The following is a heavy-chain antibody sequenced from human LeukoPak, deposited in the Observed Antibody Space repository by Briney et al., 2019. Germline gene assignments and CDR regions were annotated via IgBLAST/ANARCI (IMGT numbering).Heavy chain of an antibody. Sequence: ASVKVSCKASGGTFSSYAISWVRQASGQGLEWMGRIIPILGIANYAQKFQGRVTITADKSTSTAYMELSSLRCEDTAVYYCAREAYSNLWGDPGYWGQGTLVTVSS. CDR1: GGTFSSYA. CDR3: AREAYSNLWGDPGY. V-gene: IGHV1-69*04. J-gene: IGHJ4*02. D-gene: IGHD4-11*01. CDR2: IIPILGIA.